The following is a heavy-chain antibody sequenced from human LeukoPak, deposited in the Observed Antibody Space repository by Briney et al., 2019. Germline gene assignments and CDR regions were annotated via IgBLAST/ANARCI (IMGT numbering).Heavy chain of an antibody. CDR3: ASGYCSGGSCYPDETLTWFDP. CDR2: IIPCFGRA. D-gene: IGHD2-15*01. Sequence: ASGTVSCKASGYTFTGYYIHWVRQAPGQPLEWMGGIIPCFGRANYAQKFQGRVTMTRDTSTSTVYMELSSLRSEDTAVYYCASGYCSGGSCYPDETLTWFDPWGQGTLVTVSS. J-gene: IGHJ5*02. V-gene: IGHV1-46*01. CDR1: GYTFTGYY.